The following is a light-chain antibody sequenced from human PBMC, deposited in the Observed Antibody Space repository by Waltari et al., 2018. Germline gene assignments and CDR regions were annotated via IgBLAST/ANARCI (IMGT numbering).Light chain of an antibody. CDR3: QQYNNWPPNT. V-gene: IGKV3-15*01. Sequence: ELVMTQSPATLSVYPGERATLSCRASHSVSSNLAWYQQKPGQAPRLLIYGASTRATGIPARFSGSGSGTEFTLTISSMQSEDFAVYYCQQYNNWPPNTFGQGTKLEIK. CDR2: GAS. CDR1: HSVSSN. J-gene: IGKJ2*01.